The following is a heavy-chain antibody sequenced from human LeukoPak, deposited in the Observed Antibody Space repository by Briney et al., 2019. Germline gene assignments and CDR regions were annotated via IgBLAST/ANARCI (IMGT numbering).Heavy chain of an antibody. Sequence: ASVKVSCKASGYTFTSYAMHWVRQAPGQRLEWMGWINAGNGNTKYSQKFQGRVTITRDTSASTAYMELSSLRSEDTAVYYCARECGSCWGSGGTDYWGQGTLVTVSS. J-gene: IGHJ4*02. CDR3: ARECGSCWGSGGTDY. D-gene: IGHD7-27*01. CDR2: INAGNGNT. V-gene: IGHV1-3*01. CDR1: GYTFTSYA.